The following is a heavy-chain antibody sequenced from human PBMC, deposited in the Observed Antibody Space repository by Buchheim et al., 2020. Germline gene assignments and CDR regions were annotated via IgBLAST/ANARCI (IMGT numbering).Heavy chain of an antibody. CDR3: AKDMSADDYYGSGSYWRPFDY. Sequence: EVQLLESGGGLVQPGGSLRLSCAASGFTFSSYAMSWVRQAPGKGLEWVSAISGSGGSTYYADSVKGRFTISRDNSKNTLYPQMNSLRAEDTAVYYCAKDMSADDYYGSGSYWRPFDYWGQGTL. CDR1: GFTFSSYA. V-gene: IGHV3-23*01. D-gene: IGHD3-10*01. CDR2: ISGSGGST. J-gene: IGHJ4*02.